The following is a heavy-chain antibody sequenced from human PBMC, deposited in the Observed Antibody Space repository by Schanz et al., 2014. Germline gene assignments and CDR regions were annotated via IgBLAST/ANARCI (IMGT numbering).Heavy chain of an antibody. D-gene: IGHD3-3*01. Sequence: QVQLVQSGAEVKKPGASVKVSCQASGYTFAGHAVHWVRQAPGQGPEWVGWIHTGSGNTKYSQKFEGRVTITRDTSASIVYMELSSLRSEDTAVFFCASGEARVTSAGVVIVARNVWGKGTTVIVSS. CDR1: GYTFAGHA. CDR3: ASGEARVTSAGVVIVARNV. V-gene: IGHV1-3*04. J-gene: IGHJ6*04. CDR2: IHTGSGNT.